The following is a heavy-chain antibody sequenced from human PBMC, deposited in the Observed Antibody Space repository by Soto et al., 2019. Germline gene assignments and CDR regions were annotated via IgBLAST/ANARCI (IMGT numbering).Heavy chain of an antibody. V-gene: IGHV1-46*01. CDR2: INPSGGAT. D-gene: IGHD3-16*01. Sequence: QVRLVQSGAEVQKPGASVKLSCEASGYTFANYYVHWVRQAPGQGLEWMGKINPSGGATTYAQKFQGRVTMTWDGSAKSVYMEMRSLSGDDTAVYYCAKQTVELSLGGFAPWGQGTLVTVSS. CDR3: AKQTVELSLGGFAP. J-gene: IGHJ5*02. CDR1: GYTFANYY.